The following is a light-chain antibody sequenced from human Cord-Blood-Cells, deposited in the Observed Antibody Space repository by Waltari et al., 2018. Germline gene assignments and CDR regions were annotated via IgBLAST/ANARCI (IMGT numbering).Light chain of an antibody. CDR2: DAS. J-gene: IGKJ1*01. Sequence: DIQMTQSPSTLSASVGDRVTITCRASQSISSWLAWYQQKPGKAPKLLIYDASSLESGVPSMFSGSGSGTEVTLTISSLQPDDFATYYCQQYNSDRTFGQGTKVEIK. V-gene: IGKV1-5*01. CDR1: QSISSW. CDR3: QQYNSDRT.